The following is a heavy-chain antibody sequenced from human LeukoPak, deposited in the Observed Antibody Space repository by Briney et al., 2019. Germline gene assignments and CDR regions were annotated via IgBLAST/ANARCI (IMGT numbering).Heavy chain of an antibody. D-gene: IGHD3-16*02. CDR2: ISSSSYI. J-gene: IGHJ5*02. CDR3: AREGSRLGELSYNWFDP. V-gene: IGHV3-21*01. Sequence: RPGGSLRLSCAASGFTFGSYSMNWVRQAPGKGLEWVSSISSSSYIYYADSVKGRFTISRDNAKNSLYLQMNSLRAEDTAVYYCAREGSRLGELSYNWFDPWGQGTLVTVSS. CDR1: GFTFGSYS.